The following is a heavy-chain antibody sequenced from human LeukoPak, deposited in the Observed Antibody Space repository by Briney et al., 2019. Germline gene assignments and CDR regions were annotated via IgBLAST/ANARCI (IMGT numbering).Heavy chain of an antibody. CDR3: ARDLRGSDAFDI. Sequence: KSSETLSLTCTVSGGSISSSSYYWGWIRQPPGKGLEWIGSIYHSGSTYYNPSLKSRVTISVDTSKNQFSLKLSSVTAADTAVYYCARDLRGSDAFDIWGQGTMVTVSS. V-gene: IGHV4-39*07. J-gene: IGHJ3*02. CDR2: IYHSGST. CDR1: GGSISSSSYY.